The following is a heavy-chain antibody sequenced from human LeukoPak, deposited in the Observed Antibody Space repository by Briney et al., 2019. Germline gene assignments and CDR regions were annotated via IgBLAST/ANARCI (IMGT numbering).Heavy chain of an antibody. CDR3: AKDPLGGGSSLINWFDS. V-gene: IGHV3-23*01. J-gene: IGHJ5*01. Sequence: PGGSLRLSCVASGFDFSSYAITWVRQAPGRGLEWVSTIGAYAARTYYADSVKGRFTTSRENSKSTLSLQMNSLRAEDTALYYCAKDPLGGGSSLINWFDSWGQGVWVTVSS. CDR1: GFDFSSYA. D-gene: IGHD1-26*01. CDR2: IGAYAART.